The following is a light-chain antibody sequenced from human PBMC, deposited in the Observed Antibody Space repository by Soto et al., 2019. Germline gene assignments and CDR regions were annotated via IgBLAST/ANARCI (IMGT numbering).Light chain of an antibody. Sequence: EIALTQSPGALSLSPGERATPSCRASQTINKNYFAWYQQSPGQAPRPLMYSASSRATGIPDRFSGSGSGTDFPLAISRLEPEDFAVYYCQYYGRSPLTFGGGTKVDIK. V-gene: IGKV3-20*01. CDR3: QYYGRSPLT. J-gene: IGKJ4*01. CDR2: SAS. CDR1: QTINKNY.